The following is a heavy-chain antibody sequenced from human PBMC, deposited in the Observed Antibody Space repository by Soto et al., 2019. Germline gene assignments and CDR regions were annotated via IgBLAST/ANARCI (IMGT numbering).Heavy chain of an antibody. J-gene: IGHJ4*02. Sequence: GSLRGACAASDFDFSSYGIHWVRQAPGKGLEWVAASSYDGRETFYADSAKGRFTVSKEMSKNTAFLQMNALRHEDTAVYFCARDSGWPILNFDNWGQGTPVTVSS. CDR1: DFDFSSYG. CDR2: SSYDGRET. D-gene: IGHD3-10*01. V-gene: IGHV3-30*03. CDR3: ARDSGWPILNFDN.